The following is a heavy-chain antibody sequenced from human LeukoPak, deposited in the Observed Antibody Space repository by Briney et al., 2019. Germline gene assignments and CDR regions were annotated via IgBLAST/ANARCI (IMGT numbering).Heavy chain of an antibody. J-gene: IGHJ6*03. CDR1: GYTFTGYY. CDR3: AREIVGSRNYYYYYMDV. CDR2: INPNSGGT. D-gene: IGHD1-14*01. Sequence: ASVKVSCKASGYTFTGYYMHWVRQAPGQGLEWMGWINPNSGGTNYAQKFQGRVTMTRDTSISTAYMELSSLRSEDTAVYYCAREIVGSRNYYYYYMDVWGKGTTVTVSS. V-gene: IGHV1-2*02.